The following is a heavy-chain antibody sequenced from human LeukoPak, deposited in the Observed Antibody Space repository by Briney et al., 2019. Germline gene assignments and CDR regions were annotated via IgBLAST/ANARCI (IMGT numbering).Heavy chain of an antibody. CDR1: GGSISSYY. J-gene: IGHJ4*02. Sequence: PSETLSLTCTVSGGSISSYYWSWIRQPPGKGLEWIGYIYYSGSTNYNPSLKSRVTISVDTSKNQFSLKLSSVTAADTAVYYCARGRIDRDGYNGLYYFDYWGQGTLVTVSS. D-gene: IGHD5-24*01. V-gene: IGHV4-59*01. CDR2: IYYSGST. CDR3: ARGRIDRDGYNGLYYFDY.